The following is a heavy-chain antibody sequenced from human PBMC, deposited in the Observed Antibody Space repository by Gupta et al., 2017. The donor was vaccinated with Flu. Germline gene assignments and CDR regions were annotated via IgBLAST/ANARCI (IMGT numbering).Heavy chain of an antibody. Sequence: TFASYYIFWVRQAPGQGLECMGGINPIDGRTAYAQKFQGRVTMTGDTSTSIVYMELSRLRSEDTATYYCASIDAFDIWGQGTMVTVSS. V-gene: IGHV1-46*01. CDR2: INPIDGRT. J-gene: IGHJ3*02. CDR3: ASIDAFDI. CDR1: TFASYY.